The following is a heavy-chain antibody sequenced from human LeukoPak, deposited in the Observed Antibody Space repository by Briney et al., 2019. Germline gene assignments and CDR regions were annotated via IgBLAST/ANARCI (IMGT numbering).Heavy chain of an antibody. D-gene: IGHD4-23*01. V-gene: IGHV3-74*01. CDR3: AKGGTTVVDY. J-gene: IGHJ4*02. Sequence: GGSLRLSCAASGLTISSYWMHWVRQSPGKGLVWVSRINSDGSSATYADSVKGRFTVSRDNAKNTLYLQMNSLRAEDTAVYYCAKGGTTVVDYWGQGTLVTVSS. CDR1: GLTISSYW. CDR2: INSDGSSA.